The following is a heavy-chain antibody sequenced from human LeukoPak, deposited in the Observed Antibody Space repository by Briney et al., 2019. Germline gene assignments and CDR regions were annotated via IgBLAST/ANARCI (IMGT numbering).Heavy chain of an antibody. CDR2: ITVASGNT. V-gene: IGHV1-3*01. J-gene: IGHJ4*02. Sequence: APVKVSCTTLGYTFITSSIYWVRQAPGQRLEWLGWITVASGNTRYSENLQGRVTLTRDTSANTAYMELHNLKFEDTAVYYCVGGSLGYWGQGALVTVSS. CDR3: VGGSLGY. CDR1: GYTFITSS.